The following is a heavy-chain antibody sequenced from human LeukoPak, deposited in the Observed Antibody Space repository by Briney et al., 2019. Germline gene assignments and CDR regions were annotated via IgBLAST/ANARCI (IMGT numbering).Heavy chain of an antibody. J-gene: IGHJ4*02. V-gene: IGHV4-38-2*02. D-gene: IGHD6-19*01. Sequence: SETLSLTCTVSGYSISSGYHWGWIRQPPGKGLEWIGSIYHSGSTYYNPSLKSRVTISVDTSKNQFSLKLSSVTAADTAVYYCARSYSSGXYYFDYXXQGTLVTVXS. CDR2: IYHSGST. CDR3: ARSYSSGXYYFDY. CDR1: GYSISSGYH.